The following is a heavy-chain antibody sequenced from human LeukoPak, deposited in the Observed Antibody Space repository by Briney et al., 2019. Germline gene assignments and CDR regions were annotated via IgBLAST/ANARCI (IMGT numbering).Heavy chain of an antibody. V-gene: IGHV4-39*01. CDR3: ARGARGYSSSWYRAGYFQH. D-gene: IGHD6-13*01. CDR1: GGSISSSSYY. J-gene: IGHJ1*01. Sequence: PSETLSLTCTVSGGSISSSSYYWGWIRQPPGKGLEWIGSIYYSGSTYYNPSLKSRVTISVDTSKNQFSLKLSSVTAADTAVYYCARGARGYSSSWYRAGYFQHWGQGTLVTVSS. CDR2: IYYSGST.